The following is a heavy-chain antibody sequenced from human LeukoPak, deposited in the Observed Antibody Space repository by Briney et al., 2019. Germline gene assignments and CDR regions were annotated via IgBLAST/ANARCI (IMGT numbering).Heavy chain of an antibody. D-gene: IGHD3-9*01. V-gene: IGHV3-7*01. CDR1: GFTFSSYW. CDR3: ARDLNILTGYYPY. Sequence: QPGGSLRLSCAASGFTFSSYWMSWVRQAPGKGLEWVANIKQDGSEKYYVDSVKGRFTISRDNAKNSLYLQMNSLRAEDTAVYYCARDLNILTGYYPYWGQGTLVTVSS. J-gene: IGHJ4*02. CDR2: IKQDGSEK.